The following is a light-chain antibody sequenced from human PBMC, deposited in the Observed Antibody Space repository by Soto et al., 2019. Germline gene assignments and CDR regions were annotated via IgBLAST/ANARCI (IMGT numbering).Light chain of an antibody. CDR3: QNYNTALGT. V-gene: IGKV1-27*01. CDR1: QGISNY. Sequence: GDRITITCWASQGISNYLAWYQQKPGKVPKPLIYAASTLQSGVPSRFSGSGSGTDFTHTISSLQPEDVASYYCQNYNTALGTFGQGTKV. J-gene: IGKJ1*01. CDR2: AAS.